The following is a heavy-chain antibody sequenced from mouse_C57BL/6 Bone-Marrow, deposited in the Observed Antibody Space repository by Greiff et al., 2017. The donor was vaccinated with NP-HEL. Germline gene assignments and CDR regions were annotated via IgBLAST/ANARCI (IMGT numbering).Heavy chain of an antibody. CDR2: INPSNGGT. J-gene: IGHJ2*01. Sequence: QLQQPGTELVKPGASVKLSCKASGYTFTSYWMHWVKQRPGQGLEWIGNINPSNGGTNYNEKFKSKATLTVDKSSSTAYMQLSSLTSEDSAVYYCARGHLYYYGSSYADYWGQGTTLTVSS. CDR1: GYTFTSYW. V-gene: IGHV1-53*01. CDR3: ARGHLYYYGSSYADY. D-gene: IGHD1-1*01.